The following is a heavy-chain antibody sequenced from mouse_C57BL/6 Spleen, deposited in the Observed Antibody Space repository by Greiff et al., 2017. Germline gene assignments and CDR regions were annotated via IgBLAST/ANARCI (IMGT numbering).Heavy chain of an antibody. J-gene: IGHJ4*01. D-gene: IGHD2-1*01. CDR3: ARTRIYYGNYVPYAMDY. V-gene: IGHV2-2*01. CDR1: GFSLTSYG. CDR2: IWSGGST. Sequence: QVQLKESGPGLVQPSQSLSITCTVSGFSLTSYGVHWVRQSPGKGLEWLGVIWSGGSTDYNAAFISRLSISKDNSKSQVFFKMNSLQADDTAIYYCARTRIYYGNYVPYAMDYWGQGTSVTVSS.